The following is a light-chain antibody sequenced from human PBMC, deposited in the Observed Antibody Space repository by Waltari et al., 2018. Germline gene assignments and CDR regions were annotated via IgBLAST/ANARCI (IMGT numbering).Light chain of an antibody. V-gene: IGKV1-39*01. CDR2: ATS. CDR1: QNINNS. J-gene: IGKJ4*01. CDR3: QQSYAIPLT. Sequence: DIQMTQSPSSLSASVGDRVTLTCRASQNINNSLNWYHQTPGKAPKLLIYATSNLQSGVPSRFSGSGSGTDFTLTISSLQPEDFATYYCQQSYAIPLTFGGGTKVEI.